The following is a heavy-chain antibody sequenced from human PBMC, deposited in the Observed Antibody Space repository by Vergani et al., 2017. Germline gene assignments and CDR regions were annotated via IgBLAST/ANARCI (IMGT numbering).Heavy chain of an antibody. V-gene: IGHV4-39*07. Sequence: QLQLQESGPGLVKPSETLSLTCTVSGGSISSSSYYWGWIRQPPGKGLEWIGSIYYSGSTYYNPSLKSRVTISVDTSKNQFSLKLSSVTAADTAVYYCARGGYYYGSYYYMDVWGKGTTVTVSS. CDR2: IYYSGST. D-gene: IGHD3-10*01. CDR1: GGSISSSSYY. CDR3: ARGGYYYGSYYYMDV. J-gene: IGHJ6*03.